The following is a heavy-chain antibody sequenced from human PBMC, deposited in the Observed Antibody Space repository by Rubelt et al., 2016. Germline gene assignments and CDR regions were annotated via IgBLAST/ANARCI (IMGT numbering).Heavy chain of an antibody. CDR1: GFTFSSYV. J-gene: IGHJ4*02. Sequence: ESGGGLVKPGGSLRLSCAASGFTFSSYVMHWVRQAPGKGLEWVAVISGDGSIKYYADSVKGRFTISRDNSKNTLYLQMNSLRVEDTAVYYCAREKNYGSGSYWVDNWGQGTLVTVSS. CDR2: ISGDGSIK. D-gene: IGHD3-10*01. V-gene: IGHV3-30*04. CDR3: AREKNYGSGSYWVDN.